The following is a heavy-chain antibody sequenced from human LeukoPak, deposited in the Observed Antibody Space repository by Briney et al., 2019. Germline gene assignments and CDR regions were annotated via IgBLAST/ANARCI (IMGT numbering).Heavy chain of an antibody. D-gene: IGHD6-13*01. Sequence: PGGSLRLSCAASGFTFSSYAMHWVRQAPGKGLEYVSAISSNGGSTYYANSVKGRFTISRDNSKNTLYLQMGSLRAEDMAVYYCARDAPGIAAAGGSDYWGQGTLVTVFS. V-gene: IGHV3-64*01. CDR2: ISSNGGST. CDR3: ARDAPGIAAAGGSDY. CDR1: GFTFSSYA. J-gene: IGHJ4*02.